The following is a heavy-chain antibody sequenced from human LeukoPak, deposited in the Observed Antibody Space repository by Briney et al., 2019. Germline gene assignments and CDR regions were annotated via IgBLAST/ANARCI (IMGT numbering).Heavy chain of an antibody. J-gene: IGHJ4*02. CDR1: GFTFNNYA. CDR3: ARDYADYVGYFFFDY. D-gene: IGHD4-17*01. Sequence: PGGSLRLSCAASGFTFNNYAMNWVRQAPGKGLEWGSSISGGGETTYYADSAKGRFTISRDNSQNTLYLQMNSPRAEDTAVYYCARDYADYVGYFFFDYWGQGTLVTVSS. V-gene: IGHV3-23*01. CDR2: ISGGGETT.